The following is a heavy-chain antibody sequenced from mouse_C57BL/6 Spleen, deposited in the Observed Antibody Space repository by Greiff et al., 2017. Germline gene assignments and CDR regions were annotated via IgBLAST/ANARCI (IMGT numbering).Heavy chain of an antibody. CDR2: ISSGSSTI. V-gene: IGHV5-17*01. D-gene: IGHD1-1*01. Sequence: EVHLVESGGGLVKPGGSLKLSCAASGFTFSDYGMHWVRQAPEKGLEWVAYISSGSSTIYYADTVKGRFTISRDNAKNTLFLQMTSLRSEDTAMYYCARRDYYGSTFMDYWGQGTSVTVSS. CDR1: GFTFSDYG. CDR3: ARRDYYGSTFMDY. J-gene: IGHJ4*01.